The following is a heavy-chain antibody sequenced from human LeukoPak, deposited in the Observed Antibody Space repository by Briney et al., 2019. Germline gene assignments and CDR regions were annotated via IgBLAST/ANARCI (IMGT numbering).Heavy chain of an antibody. V-gene: IGHV5-51*01. CDR2: IYPGDSDT. J-gene: IGHJ6*02. CDR1: GYIFTSYW. Sequence: GESLQISCQGSGYIFTSYWIAWVRQMPGKGLEWMGAIYPGDSDTRYSPPFQGQVTMSVDKSISTAYLQWSSLKASDTAMYYCARLIGYCSGGRCYSAEGYYYGMDVWGQGTTVTVSS. D-gene: IGHD2-15*01. CDR3: ARLIGYCSGGRCYSAEGYYYGMDV.